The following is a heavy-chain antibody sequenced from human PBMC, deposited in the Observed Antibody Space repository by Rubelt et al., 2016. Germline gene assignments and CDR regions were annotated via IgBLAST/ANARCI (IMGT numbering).Heavy chain of an antibody. J-gene: IGHJ4*02. V-gene: IGHV1-18*01. CDR3: ARDRRATVVDY. CDR1: GYTLTELS. CDR2: ISAYNGNT. Sequence: QVQLVQSGAEVKKPGASVKVSCKVSGYTLTELSMHWVRQAPGQGLEWMGWISAYNGNTNYAKKLKGRVTMTTATATSTAYMELRSLGSDDTAGYYCARDRRATVVDYWGQGTRVTVSA. D-gene: IGHD4-11*01.